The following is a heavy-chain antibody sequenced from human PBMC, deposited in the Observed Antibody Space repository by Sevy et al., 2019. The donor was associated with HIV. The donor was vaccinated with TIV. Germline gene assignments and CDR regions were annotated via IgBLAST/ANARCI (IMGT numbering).Heavy chain of an antibody. V-gene: IGHV3-30*18. J-gene: IGHJ4*02. CDR1: GFTFRSSG. CDR2: ISYDGNKK. D-gene: IGHD4-17*01. CDR3: AKDRNDYGDPYFDY. Sequence: GGSLRLSCAASGFTFRSSGMHWVRQAPGKGLEWVAVISYDGNKKIYADSVKGRFTISRDNSKNTLYLQMNSLRAVDTAVYYCAKDRNDYGDPYFDYWGQGTLVTVSS.